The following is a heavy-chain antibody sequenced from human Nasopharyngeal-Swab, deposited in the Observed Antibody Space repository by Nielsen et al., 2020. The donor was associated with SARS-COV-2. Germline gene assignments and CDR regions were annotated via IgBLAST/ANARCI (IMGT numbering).Heavy chain of an antibody. CDR3: ARGPLGSGFDY. CDR1: GFTFSSYE. J-gene: IGHJ4*02. Sequence: GESLKISCAASGFTFSSYEMNWVRQAPGKGPEWFSYISSSGSTIYYADSVKGRFTISRDNAKNSLYLQMNSLRAEDTAVYYCARGPLGSGFDYWGQGTLVTVSS. V-gene: IGHV3-48*03. D-gene: IGHD3-3*01. CDR2: ISSSGSTI.